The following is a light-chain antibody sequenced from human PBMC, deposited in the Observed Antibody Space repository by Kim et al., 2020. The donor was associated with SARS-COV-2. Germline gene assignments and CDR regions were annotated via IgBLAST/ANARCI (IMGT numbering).Light chain of an antibody. J-gene: IGKJ2*01. Sequence: EIVMTQSPATLSVSPGERATLSCRASQSVGTNLDWYQQKPGQSPRLLIYGASTRATGVPTRFSGSGSGTEFTLTISSLESEDSAVYYCQQYNQWPPVFTFGQGTKLEIK. CDR3: QQYNQWPPVFT. CDR1: QSVGTN. CDR2: GAS. V-gene: IGKV3-15*01.